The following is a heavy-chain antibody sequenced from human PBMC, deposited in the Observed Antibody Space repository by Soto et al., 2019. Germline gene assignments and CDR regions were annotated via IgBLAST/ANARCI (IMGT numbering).Heavy chain of an antibody. D-gene: IGHD3-10*01. CDR1: GFSFSSYS. CDR2: ISSSSSYI. CDR3: ARGPYGSGTSSEGE. Sequence: EVQLVESGGGLVKPGGSLRLSCAASGFSFSSYSMNWVRQAPGKGLEWVSSISSSSSYIYYADSVKGRFTISRDNAKNSLYLQKNSLRAEDTAVYYCARGPYGSGTSSEGEWGQGTLVTVSS. J-gene: IGHJ4*02. V-gene: IGHV3-21*01.